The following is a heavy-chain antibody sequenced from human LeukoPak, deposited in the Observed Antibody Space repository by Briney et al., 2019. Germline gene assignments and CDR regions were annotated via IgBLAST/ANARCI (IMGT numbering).Heavy chain of an antibody. CDR3: AIRYRYHYYYYMDV. CDR2: INPSGGST. CDR1: GYTFTSYY. D-gene: IGHD1-26*01. J-gene: IGHJ6*03. V-gene: IGHV1-46*01. Sequence: ASVKVSCKASGYTFTSYYMHWVRQAPGQGLEWMGIINPSGGSTSYAQKFQGRVTITADESTSTAYMELSSLRSEDTAVYYCAIRYRYHYYYYMDVWGKGTTVTVSS.